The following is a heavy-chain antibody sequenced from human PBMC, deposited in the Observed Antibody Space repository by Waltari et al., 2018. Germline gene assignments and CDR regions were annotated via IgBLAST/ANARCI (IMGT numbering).Heavy chain of an antibody. CDR1: GFSLSNARMG. D-gene: IGHD3-22*01. V-gene: IGHV2-26*01. J-gene: IGHJ6*03. CDR3: ARIAYYYDSSGYLKGYYMDV. CDR2: IFSNDEK. Sequence: QVPLTASGPVLVKPTETLTLTCTVSGFSLSNARMGVSWIRQPPGKALEWLAHIFSNDEKSYSTTLKSRLTISKDTSKSQVVLTMTNMDPVDTATYYCARIAYYYDSSGYLKGYYMDVWGKGTTVTVSS.